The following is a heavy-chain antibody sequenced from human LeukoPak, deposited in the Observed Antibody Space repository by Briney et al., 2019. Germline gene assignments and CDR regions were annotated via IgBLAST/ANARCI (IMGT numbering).Heavy chain of an antibody. D-gene: IGHD5-12*01. Sequence: PSETLSLTCTVSGGSISSYYWSRIRQPPGKGLEWIGYIYYSGSTNFNPSLKSRVTISVDTSKNQFSLKLSSVTAADTAVYYCARDLNSGYSGYDGVGYGMDVWGQGTTVTVSS. CDR2: IYYSGST. CDR3: ARDLNSGYSGYDGVGYGMDV. CDR1: GGSISSYY. J-gene: IGHJ6*02. V-gene: IGHV4-59*01.